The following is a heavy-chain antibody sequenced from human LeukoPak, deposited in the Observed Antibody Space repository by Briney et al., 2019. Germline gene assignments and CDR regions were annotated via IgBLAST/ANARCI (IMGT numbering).Heavy chain of an antibody. CDR2: IFYSGST. Sequence: SDTLSLTCTVSGDSISSSSYYWGWIRQPPGKGLEWIGYIFYSGSTNYNPSLKSRVTISVYTSKNQFSLKLSSVTAADTAVYYCARLKYYYDASGYRAEYFQHWGQGTLVTVSS. V-gene: IGHV4-61*05. CDR3: ARLKYYYDASGYRAEYFQH. CDR1: GDSISSSSYY. J-gene: IGHJ1*01. D-gene: IGHD3-22*01.